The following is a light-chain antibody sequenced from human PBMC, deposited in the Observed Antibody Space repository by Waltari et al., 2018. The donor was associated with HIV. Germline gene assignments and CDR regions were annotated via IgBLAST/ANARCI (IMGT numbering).Light chain of an antibody. CDR3: SSYTTSSTLVV. J-gene: IGLJ3*02. V-gene: IGLV2-14*01. Sequence: QSALTQPASVSGSPGQSITISCTGTSSYVGAYHYLSWYQQHPGKAPKLMIFEVSYRPSGVSSRFSGSKSGNTASLTISGLRAEDEADYYCSSYTTSSTLVVFGGGTRLTVL. CDR1: SSYVGAYHY. CDR2: EVS.